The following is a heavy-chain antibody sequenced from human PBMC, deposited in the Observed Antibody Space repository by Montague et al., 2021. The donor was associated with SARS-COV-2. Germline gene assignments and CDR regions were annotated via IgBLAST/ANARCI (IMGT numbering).Heavy chain of an antibody. J-gene: IGHJ4*02. CDR1: GDSVASNSAA. D-gene: IGHD3-22*01. CDR2: TYYRSKWYN. CDR3: ARGSSGYYTPRPFDY. V-gene: IGHV6-1*01. Sequence: CAISGDSVASNSAAWNWIRHSPSIGFEWLGRTYYRSKWYNDYAVSVKGRITINPDTSKNQFSLQLNSVTPEGTAVYYCARGSSGYYTPRPFDYWGQGTLVTVSS.